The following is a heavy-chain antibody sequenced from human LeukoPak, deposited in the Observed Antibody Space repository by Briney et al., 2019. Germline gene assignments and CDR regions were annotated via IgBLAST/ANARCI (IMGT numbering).Heavy chain of an antibody. V-gene: IGHV3-23*01. CDR2: ISGSGGST. CDR1: GFTFSTYA. CDR3: AKGSYGSGSYPAVFDY. D-gene: IGHD3-10*01. J-gene: IGHJ4*02. Sequence: PGGSLRLSCVASGFTFSTYAMTRVRQAPGKGLEWVSAISGSGGSTYYADSVKGRFTISRDNSKNTLYLQMNSLRAEDTAVYYCAKGSYGSGSYPAVFDYWGQGTLVTVSS.